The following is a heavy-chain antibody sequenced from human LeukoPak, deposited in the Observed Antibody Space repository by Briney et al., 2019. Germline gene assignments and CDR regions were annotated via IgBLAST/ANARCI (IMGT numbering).Heavy chain of an antibody. CDR2: INHGGST. J-gene: IGHJ4*02. D-gene: IGHD6-25*01. CDR1: GGSFSGNY. Sequence: SETLSLTCAVYGGSFSGNYWSWIRQPPGKGLEWIGEINHGGSTNYNPSLKSRVTISVDTSKNQFSLKMRSVTAADTAVYYCARARETEAIDYWGQGTLVTVSS. V-gene: IGHV4-34*01. CDR3: ARARETEAIDY.